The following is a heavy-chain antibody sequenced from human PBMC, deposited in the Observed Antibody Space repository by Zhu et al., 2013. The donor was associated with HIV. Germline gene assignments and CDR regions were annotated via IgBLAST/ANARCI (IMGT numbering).Heavy chain of an antibody. CDR2: IIPLFRTP. CDR1: GGTFSSYA. D-gene: IGHD3-16*01. Sequence: QVQLVQSGAEVKKPGSSVKVSCKASGGTFSSYAISWVRQAPGQGLEWMGGIIPLFRTPQLARKFQGRVTITADESTSTVYMELSSLTFEDTAVYYCSRAVGGDYRDVVAGHWGRGTLVTVSS. CDR3: SRAVGGDYRDVVAGH. V-gene: IGHV1-69*01. J-gene: IGHJ1*01.